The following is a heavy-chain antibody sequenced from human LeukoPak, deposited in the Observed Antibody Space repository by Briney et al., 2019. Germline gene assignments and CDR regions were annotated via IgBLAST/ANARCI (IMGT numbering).Heavy chain of an antibody. J-gene: IGHJ4*02. CDR3: AKDKSGSYYGDYFDY. CDR2: ISGSGGST. D-gene: IGHD1-26*01. CDR1: GFTFSSYA. Sequence: PGGSLRLSCAASGFTFSSYAMSWVRQAPGKGLEWVSAISGSGGSTYYADSVKGRFTISRDNSKNTLYLQMNSLRAEDTAVYYCAKDKSGSYYGDYFDYWGQGALVIVSS. V-gene: IGHV3-23*01.